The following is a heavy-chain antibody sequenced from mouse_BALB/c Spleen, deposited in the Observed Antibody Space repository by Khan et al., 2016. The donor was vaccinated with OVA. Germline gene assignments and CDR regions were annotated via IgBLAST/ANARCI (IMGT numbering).Heavy chain of an antibody. CDR2: ISYSGST. CDR1: GYSITSNYA. CDR3: ARGNYYGYAMDY. Sequence: EVQLQESGPGLVKPSQSLSLTCTVTGYSITSNYAWNWIRQFPGNKLEWMGYISYSGSTNYNPSLKSRISITRHTSKNQFFLQLNSVTTEDTATYYCARGNYYGYAMDYWGQGTSITVSS. D-gene: IGHD1-1*01. V-gene: IGHV3-2*02. J-gene: IGHJ4*01.